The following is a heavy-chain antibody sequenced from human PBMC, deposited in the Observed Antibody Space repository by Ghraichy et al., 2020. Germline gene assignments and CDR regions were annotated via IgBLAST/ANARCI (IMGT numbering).Heavy chain of an antibody. V-gene: IGHV5-10-1*01. CDR1: GYSFTSSW. Sequence: GESLNISCKGSGYSFTSSWINWVRQMPGKGLEWMGRIDFSDSYTNYSPSFQGHVTIFADKSISTAYLLWSSLKASDTAMYYCARLETENDAFDIRGQGTMVSVSS. CDR3: ARLETENDAFDI. D-gene: IGHD2-21*02. J-gene: IGHJ3*02. CDR2: IDFSDSYT.